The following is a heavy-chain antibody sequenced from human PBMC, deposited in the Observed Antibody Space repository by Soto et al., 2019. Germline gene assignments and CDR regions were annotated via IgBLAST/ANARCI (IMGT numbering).Heavy chain of an antibody. D-gene: IGHD2-2*01. V-gene: IGHV3-9*01. Sequence: EVQLVESGGGLVQPGRSLRLSCAASGFTFDDYAMHWVRQAPGKGLEWVSGISWNSGSIGYADSVKGRFTISRDNAKNSLYLQMNSRRAEDTALYYCAKVGCSSTSCYALDYWGQGTLVTVSS. J-gene: IGHJ4*02. CDR2: ISWNSGSI. CDR1: GFTFDDYA. CDR3: AKVGCSSTSCYALDY.